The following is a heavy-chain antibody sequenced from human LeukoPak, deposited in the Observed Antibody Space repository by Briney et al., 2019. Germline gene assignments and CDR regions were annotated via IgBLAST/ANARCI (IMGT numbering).Heavy chain of an antibody. J-gene: IGHJ3*02. V-gene: IGHV4-4*07. CDR3: ARTYSGSYVAAFDI. CDR2: IYTSGST. Sequence: SETLSLTCTVSGGSISSYYWSWIRQPAGKGLEWIGRIYTSGSTNYNPSLKSRVTMSVDTSKNQFSLKLSSATAADTAVYYCARTYSGSYVAAFDIWGQGTMVTVSS. D-gene: IGHD1-26*01. CDR1: GGSISSYY.